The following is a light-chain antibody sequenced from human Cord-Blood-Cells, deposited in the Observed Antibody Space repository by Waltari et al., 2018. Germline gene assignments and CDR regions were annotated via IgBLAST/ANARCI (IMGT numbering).Light chain of an antibody. Sequence: SYELTQPLSVSVALGQTARIPCGGNNIGLQNVHWYQQKPGQAPVLVIYRDSNRPSGIPERFAGSNSGNTATLTISRAQAGDEADYYCQVWDSSPVFGGGTKLTVL. CDR1: NIGLQN. CDR3: QVWDSSPV. CDR2: RDS. J-gene: IGLJ2*01. V-gene: IGLV3-9*01.